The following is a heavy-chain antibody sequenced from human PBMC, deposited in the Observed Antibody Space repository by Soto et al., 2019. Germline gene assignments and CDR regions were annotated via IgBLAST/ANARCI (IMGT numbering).Heavy chain of an antibody. V-gene: IGHV4-31*03. Sequence: QVQLQESGPGLVKPSQTLSLTCTVSGGSISSGGYYWSWIRQHPGKGLEWIGYIYYSGSTYYNPSLKSRVTISVDTSKNQFSLKLSXVXAAXTXXYXXXXXXXXIDYWGQGTLVTVSS. CDR1: GGSISSGGYY. CDR3: XXXXXXIDY. J-gene: IGHJ4*02. CDR2: IYYSGST.